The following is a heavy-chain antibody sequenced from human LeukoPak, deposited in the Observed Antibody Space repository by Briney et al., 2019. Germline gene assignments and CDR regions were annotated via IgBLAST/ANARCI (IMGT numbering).Heavy chain of an antibody. D-gene: IGHD6-19*01. V-gene: IGHV1-18*01. CDR3: ATTTATSGSSLY. CDR1: GYTFTSYG. CDR2: ISAYNGNT. J-gene: IGHJ4*02. Sequence: ASVKVSCKASGYTFTSYGISWVRQAPGQGLEWMGWISAYNGNTNYAQKFQGRVTMTAERSTNTAYMELRGLTFDDTAVFYCATTTATSGSSLYWGQGTLVNVAS.